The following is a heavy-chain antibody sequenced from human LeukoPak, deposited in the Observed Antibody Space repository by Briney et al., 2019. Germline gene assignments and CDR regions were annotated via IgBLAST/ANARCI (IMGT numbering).Heavy chain of an antibody. CDR3: ARVRFYSVPAAVSYYFDY. CDR2: IYYSGST. D-gene: IGHD2-2*01. J-gene: IGHJ4*02. CDR1: GFTFSSYSMH. Sequence: LRLSCAASGFTFSSYSMHWIRQHPGKGLEWIGYIYYSGSTYYNPSLKSRVTISVDTSKNQFSLKLSSVTAGDTAVYYCARVRFYSVPAAVSYYFDYWGQGTLVTVSS. V-gene: IGHV4-31*02.